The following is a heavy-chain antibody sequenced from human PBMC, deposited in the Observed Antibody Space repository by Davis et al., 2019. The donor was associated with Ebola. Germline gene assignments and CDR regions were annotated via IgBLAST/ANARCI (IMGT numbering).Heavy chain of an antibody. J-gene: IGHJ4*02. CDR1: GFTFSSYS. Sequence: GESLKISCEASGFTFSSYSMNWVRQAPGKGLEWVSYIDRSSSHIFYADSVKGRFTISRDNAKNSLYLQMNSLRDDDTAVYYCVRLKLVAGYHFDYWGQGTLVTVSS. CDR2: IDRSSSHI. V-gene: IGHV3-48*02. CDR3: VRLKLVAGYHFDY. D-gene: IGHD2-15*01.